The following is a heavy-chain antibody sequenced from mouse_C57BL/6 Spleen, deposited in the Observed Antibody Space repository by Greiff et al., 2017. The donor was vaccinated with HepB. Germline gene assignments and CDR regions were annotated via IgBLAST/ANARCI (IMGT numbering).Heavy chain of an antibody. V-gene: IGHV1-69*01. J-gene: IGHJ1*03. CDR2: IDPSDSYT. D-gene: IGHD1-1*01. CDR1: GYTFTSYW. Sequence: QVQLQQPGAELVMPGASVKLSCKASGYTFTSYWMHWVKQRPGQGLEWIGEIDPSDSYTNYNQKFKGKSTLTVDKSSSTAYMQLSSLTSEDSAVYYCARKGAYYYGSSYVYWYFDGWGTGTTVTVSS. CDR3: ARKGAYYYGSSYVYWYFDG.